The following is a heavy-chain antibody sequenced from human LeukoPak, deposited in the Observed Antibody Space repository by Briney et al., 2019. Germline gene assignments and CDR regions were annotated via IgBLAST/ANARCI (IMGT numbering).Heavy chain of an antibody. CDR3: AKRGPYYYGSGSYYKGAQYYFDS. V-gene: IGHV4-61*02. Sequence: SETLSLTCTVSGGSISSGSYYWSWIRQPAGKGLEWIGRIYTSGSTNYNPSLKSRVTISVDTSKNQFSLKLSSVTAADTAVYYCAKRGPYYYGSGSYYKGAQYYFDSWGQGPLVTVSS. J-gene: IGHJ4*02. CDR2: IYTSGST. CDR1: GGSISSGSYY. D-gene: IGHD3-10*01.